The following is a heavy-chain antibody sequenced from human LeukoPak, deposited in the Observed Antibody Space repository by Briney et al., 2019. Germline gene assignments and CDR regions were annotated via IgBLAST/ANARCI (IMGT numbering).Heavy chain of an antibody. Sequence: GGSLRLSCAASGFTFSSSWLNWVRQAPVKGLQWLGNINPEGSQTRFVDSVMGRFTMSKQNAKNALYLQWNNMRFEHRAVFYFAAWSDRCYNFWGQGTVVTVSS. CDR1: GFTFSSSW. J-gene: IGHJ4*02. D-gene: IGHD2-2*02. CDR2: INPEGSQT. CDR3: AAWSDRCYNF. V-gene: IGHV3-7*01.